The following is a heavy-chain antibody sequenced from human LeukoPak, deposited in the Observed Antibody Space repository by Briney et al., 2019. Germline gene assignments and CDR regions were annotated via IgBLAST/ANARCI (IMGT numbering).Heavy chain of an antibody. D-gene: IGHD3-10*01. J-gene: IGHJ4*02. CDR1: GFTFSNYG. V-gene: IGHV3-30*03. Sequence: GGSLRLSCAASGFTFSNYGIHWVRQAPGRGLEWVAVISYDGNKKYYADSVKGRFTISRDNSKNTLHLQMNSLRPEDTAIYYCARDPILVRGYFDYWGQGTLVTVSS. CDR2: ISYDGNKK. CDR3: ARDPILVRGYFDY.